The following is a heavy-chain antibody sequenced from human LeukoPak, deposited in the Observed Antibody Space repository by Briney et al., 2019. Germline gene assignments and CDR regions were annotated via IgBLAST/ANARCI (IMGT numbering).Heavy chain of an antibody. J-gene: IGHJ3*02. D-gene: IGHD1-1*01. CDR2: IYYSGST. CDR1: GGSISSGDYY. Sequence: PSQTLSLTCTVSGGSISSGDYYWSWIRQPPGKGLEWIGYIYYSGSTYYNPSLKSRVTISVDTSKNQFSLKLSSVTAADTAVYYCARGLPTSDAFDIWGQGTMVTVSS. CDR3: ARGLPTSDAFDI. V-gene: IGHV4-30-4*08.